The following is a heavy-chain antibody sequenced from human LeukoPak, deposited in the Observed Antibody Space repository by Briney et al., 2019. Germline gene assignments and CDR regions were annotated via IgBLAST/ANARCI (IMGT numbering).Heavy chain of an antibody. CDR2: ISSTSSYI. CDR1: GFTFSNAW. CDR3: TSRGDFWSGYWAMNV. D-gene: IGHD3-3*01. J-gene: IGHJ6*02. Sequence: GGSLRLSCAASGFTFSNAWMSWVRQAPGKGLEWVSSISSTSSYIYYADSVKGRFTLSRDNAKNSIYLQMDSLRAEDTAVYYCTSRGDFWSGYWAMNVWGQGTTVIVSS. V-gene: IGHV3-21*01.